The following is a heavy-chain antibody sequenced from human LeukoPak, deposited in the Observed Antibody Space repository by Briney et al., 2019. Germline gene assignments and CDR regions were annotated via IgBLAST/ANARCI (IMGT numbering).Heavy chain of an antibody. V-gene: IGHV3-74*01. D-gene: IGHD3-22*01. Sequence: GGSLRLSCAASGFTVSSYWMHWVRQAPGKGLVWVSRINEDGSTINYADSVKGRFTISRDNAKNTLYLQMDSLRAEDTAVYYCERGQGSSGGYYVVDFWGQETLVPSPQ. CDR1: GFTVSSYW. CDR3: ERGQGSSGGYYVVDF. J-gene: IGHJ4*02. CDR2: INEDGSTI.